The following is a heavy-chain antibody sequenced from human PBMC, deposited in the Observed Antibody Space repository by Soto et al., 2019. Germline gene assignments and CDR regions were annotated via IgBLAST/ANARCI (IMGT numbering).Heavy chain of an antibody. CDR3: ARDIGSSLNGPSAFDS. J-gene: IGHJ3*02. CDR1: GYTFTGYY. CDR2: ISPNSGGT. D-gene: IGHD6-13*01. Sequence: ASVQVSCTASGYTFTGYYMHWVRQAPGQGLEWMGWISPNSGGTNYAQKFQGRATMTRDTSISTAYMEVRRLRSDDTAVYYCARDIGSSLNGPSAFDSWGQGTMVTVSS. V-gene: IGHV1-2*02.